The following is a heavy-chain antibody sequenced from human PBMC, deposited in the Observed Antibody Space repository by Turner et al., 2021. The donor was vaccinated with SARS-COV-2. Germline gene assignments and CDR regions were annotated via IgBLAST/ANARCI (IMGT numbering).Heavy chain of an antibody. CDR2: IIPIFGTA. V-gene: IGHV1-69*01. D-gene: IGHD3-22*01. CDR3: ARARGVDYYDSSGQRFDP. Sequence: VQSGAEVKKPGSSVKVSCEASGGTFSNYAISWVRQAPGQGLEWMGGIIPIFGTANYAQKFQGRVTITADESTTTAYIELSSLRSEDTAVYYCARARGVDYYDSSGQRFDPWGQGTLVTVSS. J-gene: IGHJ5*02. CDR1: GGTFSNYA.